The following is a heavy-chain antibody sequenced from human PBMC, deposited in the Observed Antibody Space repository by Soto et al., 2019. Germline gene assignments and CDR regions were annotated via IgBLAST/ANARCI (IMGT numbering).Heavy chain of an antibody. Sequence: QVQLQESGPGLVKPSETLSLTCTVSGGSISSYYWSWIRQPAGKGLEWIGRIYTSASTNYNPSLKSRVTMSVDTSKNQFSLKLSSVTAADTAVYYCARDRTSCSGGSCYSTHFDYWGQGTLVTVSS. CDR1: GGSISSYY. D-gene: IGHD2-15*01. J-gene: IGHJ4*02. CDR3: ARDRTSCSGGSCYSTHFDY. V-gene: IGHV4-4*07. CDR2: IYTSAST.